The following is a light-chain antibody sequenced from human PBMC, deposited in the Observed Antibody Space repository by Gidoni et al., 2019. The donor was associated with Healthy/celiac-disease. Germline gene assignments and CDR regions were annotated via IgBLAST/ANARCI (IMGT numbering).Light chain of an antibody. V-gene: IGKV1-12*01. J-gene: IGKJ5*01. CDR3: LQADSFPLT. Sequence: DIQLTHSPSSVSVSVGDRVTISCRESQSIVFWLAWYQQRPGHASNLLIYSAFIFHRGVPSRFSGAGSGTHFTLTITILQPEDVGTYFCLQADSFPLTFGQGTRLEI. CDR1: QSIVFW. CDR2: SAF.